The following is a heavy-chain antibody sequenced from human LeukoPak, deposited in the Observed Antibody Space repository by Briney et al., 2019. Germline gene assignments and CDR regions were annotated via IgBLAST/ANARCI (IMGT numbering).Heavy chain of an antibody. V-gene: IGHV4-4*07. J-gene: IGHJ6*02. Sequence: YPSETLSLTCTVSGGSMSSYYWSWIRQPAGKGLEWIGRIYTSGSTNYNPSLKSRVTMSVDTSKNQFSLKLSSVTAADTAVYYCARSEEDRYYYGMDVWGQGTTVTVSS. CDR1: GGSMSSYY. D-gene: IGHD2-15*01. CDR3: ARSEEDRYYYGMDV. CDR2: IYTSGST.